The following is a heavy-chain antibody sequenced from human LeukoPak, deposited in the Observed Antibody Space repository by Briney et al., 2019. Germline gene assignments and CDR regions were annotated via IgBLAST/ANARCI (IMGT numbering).Heavy chain of an antibody. CDR1: GFPFRGSG. CDR3: AVSNWMDP. Sequence: GGPLRLSCGPSGFPFRGSGRHWARQPPGKGLVWVSCISFDGSDATYADSVKGRFTISRDNAKNTLHLQMDSLTVEDTAVYYCAVSNWMDPWSQGTLVTVSS. V-gene: IGHV3-74*01. CDR2: ISFDGSDA. J-gene: IGHJ5*02.